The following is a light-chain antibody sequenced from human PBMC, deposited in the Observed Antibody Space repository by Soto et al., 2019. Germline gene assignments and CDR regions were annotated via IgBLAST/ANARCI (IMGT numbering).Light chain of an antibody. CDR1: QTIISW. V-gene: IGKV1-5*03. CDR3: QHYNSYSEA. J-gene: IGKJ1*01. Sequence: DIQMTQSPSTLSGSVGDRVTITCRASQTIISWLAWYQQKPGKAPKLLIYKASTLKSGVPSRFSGSGSGTEFTLTISSLQPDDFATYYCQHYNSYSEAFGQGPKVELK. CDR2: KAS.